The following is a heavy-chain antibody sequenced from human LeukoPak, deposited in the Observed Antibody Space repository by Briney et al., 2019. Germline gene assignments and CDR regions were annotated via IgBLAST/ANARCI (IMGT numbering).Heavy chain of an antibody. CDR2: ISDDGSNK. D-gene: IGHD4-11*01. J-gene: IGHJ6*03. CDR1: GLTFSAYG. CDR3: AKDRIYSNYGYYMDV. V-gene: IGHV3-30*18. Sequence: PGRSLRLSCVASGLTFSAYGMHWVRQAPGKGLEWVAVISDDGSNKYYVDSVKGRFTISRDNSKNTLYLQMNSLRDEDTAVFYCAKDRIYSNYGYYMDVWGKGTTVTVSS.